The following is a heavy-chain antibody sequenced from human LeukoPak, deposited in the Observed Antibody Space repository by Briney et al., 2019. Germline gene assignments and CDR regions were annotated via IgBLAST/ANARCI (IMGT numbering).Heavy chain of an antibody. CDR2: ISSSSNTI. J-gene: IGHJ4*02. Sequence: GGSLRLSCAASGFTFSSYSMNWVRQAPGKGLEWVSYISSSSNTIYYADSVKGRITISRDNAKNSLYLQMNSLRAEDTAVYYCARALDYYGSGSYDYWGQGTLDTVSS. CDR1: GFTFSSYS. CDR3: ARALDYYGSGSYDY. V-gene: IGHV3-48*01. D-gene: IGHD3-10*01.